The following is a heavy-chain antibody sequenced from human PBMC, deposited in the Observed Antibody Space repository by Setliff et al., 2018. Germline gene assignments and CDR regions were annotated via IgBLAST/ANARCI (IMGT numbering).Heavy chain of an antibody. J-gene: IGHJ6*02. D-gene: IGHD5-18*01. V-gene: IGHV3-49*04. CDR3: TRDSYGSYYYGMDV. Sequence: SLRLSCTTSGFSFGDYAITWVRQAPGKGLEWVGFIKSKAYGGTTEYAASVKGRFTISRDYSRNIAYVQMNSLKTEDTAVYYCTRDSYGSYYYGMDVWGQGTTVTVSS. CDR1: GFSFGDYA. CDR2: IKSKAYGGTT.